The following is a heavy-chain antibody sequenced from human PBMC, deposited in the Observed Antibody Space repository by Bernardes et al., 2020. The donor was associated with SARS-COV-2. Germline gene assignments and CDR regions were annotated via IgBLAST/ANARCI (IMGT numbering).Heavy chain of an antibody. CDR1: GFSFSTSW. CDR2: INSDGSVI. V-gene: IGHV3-74*01. Sequence: GGSLRLSCAASGFSFSTSWEHWVRQTPGKGLVWVSRINSDGSVIDYADSVKGRFTISRDNAKNTLYLQMNSLRVDDTAVYYCARAGQFYFEYWGQGTLVTVSS. J-gene: IGHJ4*02. CDR3: ARAGQFYFEY.